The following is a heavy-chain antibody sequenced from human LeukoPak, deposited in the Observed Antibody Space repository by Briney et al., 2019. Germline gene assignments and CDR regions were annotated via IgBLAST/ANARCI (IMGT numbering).Heavy chain of an antibody. V-gene: IGHV4-34*01. J-gene: IGHJ4*02. CDR1: GGSFSGYY. D-gene: IGHD3-10*01. Sequence: PSETLSLTCAVYGGSFSGYYWSWIRQPPGKGLEWIGEINHSGSTNYNPSLKSRVTILVDTSKNQFSLKLSSVTAADTAVYYCARGRHYYGSGNDYWGQGTLVTVSS. CDR3: ARGRHYYGSGNDY. CDR2: INHSGST.